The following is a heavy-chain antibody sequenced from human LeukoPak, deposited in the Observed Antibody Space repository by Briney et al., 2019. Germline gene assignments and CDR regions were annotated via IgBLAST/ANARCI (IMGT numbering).Heavy chain of an antibody. J-gene: IGHJ5*02. V-gene: IGHV1-46*01. CDR1: GYTFTSYY. Sequence: ASVKVSCKASGYTFTSYYMHWVRQAPGQGLEWMGIINPSGGSTIYAQKFQGRVTMTEDTSTDTAYMELSSLRSEDTAVYYCATGLDSYSGLPWGQGTLVTVSS. CDR3: ATGLDSYSGLP. CDR2: INPSGGST. D-gene: IGHD1-26*01.